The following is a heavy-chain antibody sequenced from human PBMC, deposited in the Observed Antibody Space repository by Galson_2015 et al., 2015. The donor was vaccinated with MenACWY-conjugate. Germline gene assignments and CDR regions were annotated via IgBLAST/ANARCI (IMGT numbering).Heavy chain of an antibody. D-gene: IGHD2-8*01. Sequence: LRLSCAVSGFTFSTYWMCWVRQAPGKGLEWVANIKQDGSEKYYVDSVKGRFTISRDNAKNSLYLQMNSLRAEDSAVYYCARCILTRPYYYFDYWGQGTLVTVSS. CDR3: ARCILTRPYYYFDY. CDR2: IKQDGSEK. V-gene: IGHV3-7*03. J-gene: IGHJ4*02. CDR1: GFTFSTYW.